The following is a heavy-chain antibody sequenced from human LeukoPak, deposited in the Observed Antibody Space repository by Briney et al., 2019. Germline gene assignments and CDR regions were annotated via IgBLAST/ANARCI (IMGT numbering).Heavy chain of an antibody. D-gene: IGHD3-10*01. V-gene: IGHV1-2*02. CDR2: INPNSGGT. Sequence: ASVKVSCKASGYTFTCYYMHWVRQAPGQGLEWMGWINPNSGGTNYAQKFQGRVTMTRDTSISTAYMELSRLRSDDTAVYYCARGNGITMVRAPWFDPWGQGTLVTVSS. CDR1: GYTFTCYY. CDR3: ARGNGITMVRAPWFDP. J-gene: IGHJ5*02.